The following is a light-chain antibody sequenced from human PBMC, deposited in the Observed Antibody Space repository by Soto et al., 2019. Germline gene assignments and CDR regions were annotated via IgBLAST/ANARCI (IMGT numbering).Light chain of an antibody. CDR1: QSVSSSY. Sequence: EILLTQSPVTLSLSPGERATLSFRASQSVSSSYLAWYQQKPGQAPRLLMYGASSRATGIPDRFSGSGSGTDFTLTISRLEPEDFAVYYCQQSYRKTFGQGTKVDIK. J-gene: IGKJ1*01. V-gene: IGKV3-20*01. CDR3: QQSYRKT. CDR2: GAS.